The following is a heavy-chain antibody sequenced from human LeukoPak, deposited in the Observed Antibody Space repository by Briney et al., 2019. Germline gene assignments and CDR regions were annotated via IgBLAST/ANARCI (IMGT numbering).Heavy chain of an antibody. CDR3: VRVGGAFDL. D-gene: IGHD3-16*01. V-gene: IGHV3-48*01. J-gene: IGHJ3*01. CDR1: GFTFSSYW. CDR2: ISSSSSTI. Sequence: GGSLRLSCAASGFTFSSYWMHWVRQAPGKGLEWISYISSSSSTIYYADSVKGRFTISRDNAKKSLYMQMNSLRAEDTAVYYCVRVGGAFDLWGQGTRVSVSS.